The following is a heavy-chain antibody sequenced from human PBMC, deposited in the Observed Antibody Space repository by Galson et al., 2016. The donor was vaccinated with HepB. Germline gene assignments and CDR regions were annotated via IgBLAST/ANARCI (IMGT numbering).Heavy chain of an antibody. J-gene: IGHJ5*02. CDR2: INHSGST. Sequence: LSLTCAVYGDSFNAYYWSWIRQPPGKGLEWIGEINHSGSTKYNPSLKGRVTISVDTSKNQFSLKLTSMTAADTAVYYCAGVVVAATNWFDPWGQGTLVTVSS. CDR3: AGVVVAATNWFDP. CDR1: GDSFNAYY. V-gene: IGHV4-34*01. D-gene: IGHD2-15*01.